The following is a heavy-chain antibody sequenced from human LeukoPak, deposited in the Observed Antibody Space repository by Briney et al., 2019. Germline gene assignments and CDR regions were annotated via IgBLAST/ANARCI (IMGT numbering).Heavy chain of an antibody. V-gene: IGHV1-46*01. CDR2: INPSGGST. D-gene: IGHD3-22*01. J-gene: IGHJ4*02. CDR1: GYTFTSYY. Sequence: GASVKVSCKASGYTFTSYYMHWVRQAPGQGLEWMGIINPSGGSTSCAQKFQGRVTMTRDMSTSTVYMELSSLRSEDTAVYYCANGGPMIVGGFDYWGQGTLVTVSS. CDR3: ANGGPMIVGGFDY.